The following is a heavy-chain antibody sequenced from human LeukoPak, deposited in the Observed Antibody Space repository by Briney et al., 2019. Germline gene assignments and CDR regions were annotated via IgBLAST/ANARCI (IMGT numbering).Heavy chain of an antibody. Sequence: GGSLRLSCAASGFTFSSYGMHWVRQAPGKGLEWVAVISYDGSNKYYADSVKGRFTISRDNSKNTLYLQMNSLRAEDTAVYYCAKGSIAACLNYWGQGTLVTVSS. CDR1: GFTFSSYG. CDR2: ISYDGSNK. V-gene: IGHV3-30*18. CDR3: AKGSIAACLNY. D-gene: IGHD6-6*01. J-gene: IGHJ4*02.